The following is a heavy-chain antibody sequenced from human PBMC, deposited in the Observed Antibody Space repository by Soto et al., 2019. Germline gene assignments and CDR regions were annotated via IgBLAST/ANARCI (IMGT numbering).Heavy chain of an antibody. CDR3: ARGTTVTPDAFDI. Sequence: PGGSLRLSCAASGFSFSDYYMSWIRQAPGKGLEWVSYISYSGSYTNYADSVKGRFTISRDNAKKSLYLQMNSLRAEDTAVYYCARGTTVTPDAFDIWGQGTMVTVSS. D-gene: IGHD4-17*01. CDR1: GFSFSDYY. CDR2: ISYSGSYT. J-gene: IGHJ3*02. V-gene: IGHV3-11*05.